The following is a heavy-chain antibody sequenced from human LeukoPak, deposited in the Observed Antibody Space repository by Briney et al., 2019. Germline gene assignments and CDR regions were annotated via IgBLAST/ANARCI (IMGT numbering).Heavy chain of an antibody. J-gene: IGHJ4*01. CDR3: ARQGFDSGFDY. V-gene: IGHV3-66*04. CDR2: LFGGGDT. CDR1: GFSFRRYY. Sequence: GGSLRLSCAASGFSFRRYYMSWVRQAPGKGLQWVSVLFGGGDTYYADSVKDRFSISRDSSRETLFLQMNSLRADDTAVYYCARQGFDSGFDYWGHGTMVTVSS. D-gene: IGHD2-21*01.